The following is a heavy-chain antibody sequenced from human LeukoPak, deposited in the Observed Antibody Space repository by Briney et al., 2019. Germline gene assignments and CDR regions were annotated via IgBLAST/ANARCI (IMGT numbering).Heavy chain of an antibody. CDR2: FSASGDRT. Sequence: PGGPLKLSCAASGLTFMGYARSWVRQAPGKGREWLSVFSASGDRTHYTDSVKGRFTISRDNSKSTLYLQMNSLRAEDTAVYYCAREGPYSSAWYGLFYFDLWGQGTLLTVSS. CDR1: GLTFMGYA. J-gene: IGHJ4*02. CDR3: AREGPYSSAWYGLFYFDL. D-gene: IGHD6-13*01. V-gene: IGHV3-23*01.